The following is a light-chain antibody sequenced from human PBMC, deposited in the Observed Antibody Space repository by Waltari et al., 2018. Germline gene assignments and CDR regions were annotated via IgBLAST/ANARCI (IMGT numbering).Light chain of an antibody. CDR3: QQYNNWPPGLT. V-gene: IGKV3-15*01. CDR2: GAS. J-gene: IGKJ1*01. CDR1: QSVSSN. Sequence: EIVMTQSPATLSVSPGERATLSCRASQSVSSNLAWYQQKPGQAPGLLIYGASTRATGIPARFSGSGSGTEFTLTISSLQSEDFAVYYCQQYNNWPPGLTFGQGTKVEIK.